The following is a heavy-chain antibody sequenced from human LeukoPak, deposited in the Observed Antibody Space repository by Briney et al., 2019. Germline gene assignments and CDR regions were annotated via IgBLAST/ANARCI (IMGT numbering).Heavy chain of an antibody. CDR1: GFIFDDYA. J-gene: IGHJ4*02. Sequence: GGSLSLSCAASGFIFDDYAMQWVRQAPGKGLEWVSGISWNSGSIGYADSVKGRFTITRDNAKNSLYLQMNSLRAEDTSLYYCARAGAPMYYFDYWGQGTLVTVSS. V-gene: IGHV3-9*01. CDR2: ISWNSGSI. D-gene: IGHD1-26*01. CDR3: ARAGAPMYYFDY.